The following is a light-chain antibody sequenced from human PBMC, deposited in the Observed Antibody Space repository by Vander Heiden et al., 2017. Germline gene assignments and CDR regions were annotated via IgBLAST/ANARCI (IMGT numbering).Light chain of an antibody. J-gene: IGKJ1*01. V-gene: IGKV4-1*01. CDR1: QSVLYSSNNKNY. Sequence: DIVITHSPDPRAVSLGERATINCKSSQSVLYSSNNKNYLAWYQQKPGQPPKLLIYWASTRESGVPDRFSGSGSGTDFTLTISSLQAEDVAVYYCQQYYSTPTFGQGTKVEIK. CDR2: WAS. CDR3: QQYYSTPT.